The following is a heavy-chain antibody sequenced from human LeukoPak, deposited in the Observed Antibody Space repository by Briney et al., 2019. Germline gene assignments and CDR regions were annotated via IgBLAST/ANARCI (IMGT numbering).Heavy chain of an antibody. D-gene: IGHD7-27*01. Sequence: GGSLRLSCAASGFTLSNHWMIWVRQAPGKGLEWVANIKQDGSEKYYVDSVKGRFTVSRDNAKNSLYLQMNSLRAEDTAVYYCARAWGWPDETFDYWGQGTLVTVSS. J-gene: IGHJ4*02. CDR1: GFTLSNHW. CDR2: IKQDGSEK. CDR3: ARAWGWPDETFDY. V-gene: IGHV3-7*01.